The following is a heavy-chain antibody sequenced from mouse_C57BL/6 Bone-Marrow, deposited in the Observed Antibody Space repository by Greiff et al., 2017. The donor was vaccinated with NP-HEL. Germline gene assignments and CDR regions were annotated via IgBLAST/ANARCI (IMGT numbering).Heavy chain of an antibody. J-gene: IGHJ2*01. CDR3: ARDPSYSNYDY. V-gene: IGHV5-4*01. D-gene: IGHD2-5*01. CDR2: ISDGGSYT. CDR1: GFTFSSYA. Sequence: EVQLKESGGGLVKPGGSLKLSCAASGFTFSSYAMSWVRQTPEKRLEWVATISDGGSYTYYPDNVKGRFTISRDNAKNNLYLQMSHLKSEDTAMYYCARDPSYSNYDYWGQGTTLTVSS.